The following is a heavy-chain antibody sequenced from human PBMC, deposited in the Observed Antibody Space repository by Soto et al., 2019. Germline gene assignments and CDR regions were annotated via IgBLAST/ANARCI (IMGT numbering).Heavy chain of an antibody. V-gene: IGHV3-74*01. CDR1: GLTFMRHW. CDR2: IDDDGRGA. Sequence: EGRLVESGGGLVQPGGSLRLSCAASGLTFMRHWMHWVRQTPGKGLVWVDRIDDDGRGASTADSVKGRLTISRDNVNDVVYLQMSSLSVEDSAIYYCTRERGSDRGYDIGFWGQGTLVTVSS. CDR3: TRERGSDRGYDIGF. D-gene: IGHD5-12*01. J-gene: IGHJ4*02.